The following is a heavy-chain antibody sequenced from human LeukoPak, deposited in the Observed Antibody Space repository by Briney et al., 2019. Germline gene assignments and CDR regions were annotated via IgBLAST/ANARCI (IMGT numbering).Heavy chain of an antibody. CDR2: IYYSGST. CDR3: ARRSQSYDSSGYSPGYYFDY. V-gene: IGHV4-39*01. J-gene: IGHJ4*02. Sequence: PSETLSLTCTVSGGSISSSSYYWGWIRQPPGKGLEWIGSIYYSGSTYYNPSLKSRVTISVDTSKNQFSLKLSSVTAADTAVYYCARRSQSYDSSGYSPGYYFDYWGQGTLVTVPS. CDR1: GGSISSSSYY. D-gene: IGHD3-22*01.